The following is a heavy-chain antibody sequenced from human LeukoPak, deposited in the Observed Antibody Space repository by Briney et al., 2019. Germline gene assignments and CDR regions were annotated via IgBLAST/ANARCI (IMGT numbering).Heavy chain of an antibody. CDR3: ARGGGYCGGDCYGIDH. CDR1: GFTFSSYS. Sequence: GGSLRLSCAASGFTFSSYSMKWVRQAPGKGLEWVSSISGSSSYIYYADSVQGRFAISRDNAKNSLYLQMNSLRAEDTAVYYCARGGGYCGGDCYGIDHWGQGTLVTVSS. D-gene: IGHD2-21*01. CDR2: ISGSSSYI. V-gene: IGHV3-21*01. J-gene: IGHJ4*02.